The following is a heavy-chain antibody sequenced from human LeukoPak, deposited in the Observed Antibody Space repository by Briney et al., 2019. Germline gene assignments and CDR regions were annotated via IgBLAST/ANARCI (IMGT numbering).Heavy chain of an antibody. D-gene: IGHD2-2*01. CDR2: INWNGGST. V-gene: IGHV3-20*04. CDR3: ARGEDSTSLFDY. CDR1: GVTFDDYG. J-gene: IGHJ4*02. Sequence: PGGSLRLSCAASGVTFDDYGMSWVRQAPGKGLEWVSGINWNGGSTGYADSVKGRFTISRDNAKNSLYLQMNSLRAEDTAVYYCARGEDSTSLFDYWGQGNLVTVSS.